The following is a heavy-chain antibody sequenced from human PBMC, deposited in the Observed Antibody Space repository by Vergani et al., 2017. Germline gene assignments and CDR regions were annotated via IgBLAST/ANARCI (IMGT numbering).Heavy chain of an antibody. CDR3: AKYYRAPNRKRGEGYFDY. J-gene: IGHJ4*02. CDR2: ISGSGGST. V-gene: IGHV3-23*01. CDR1: GFTFSIYA. Sequence: EVQLLESGGGLVQPGGSLRLSCAAPGFTFSIYAMSWVRQAPGKGLEWVSAISGSGGSTYYADPGKGRFTISRDNAKNTLYMKMNSLRAENTAVYYCAKYYRAPNRKRGEGYFDYWGQGTLVTVSS. D-gene: IGHD3-10*01.